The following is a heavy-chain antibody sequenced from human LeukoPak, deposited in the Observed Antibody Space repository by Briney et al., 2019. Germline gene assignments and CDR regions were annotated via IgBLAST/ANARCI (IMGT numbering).Heavy chain of an antibody. Sequence: SETLSLTCTVSVGSITGHFWTWLRQPPGKGLEYIGYVHYSGFTNYSPSLTGRVTISVDTSKNQFSLKLTSVTAADTAVYYCARYSGYPTYYFDYWGQGTLVTVSS. CDR1: VGSITGHF. J-gene: IGHJ4*02. D-gene: IGHD5-12*01. CDR3: ARYSGYPTYYFDY. CDR2: VHYSGFT. V-gene: IGHV4-59*08.